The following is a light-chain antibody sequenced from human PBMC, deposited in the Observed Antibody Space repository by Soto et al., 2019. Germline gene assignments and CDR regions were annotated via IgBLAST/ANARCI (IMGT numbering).Light chain of an antibody. CDR3: QQRSNWSIT. CDR1: QSVSSY. Sequence: EIVLTQSPATLSLSPGERATLSCRACQSVSSYLAWYQQKPGQAPRLLIYDASNRATGIPARFSGSGSGTDFTLTISSLEPEDFAVYYCQQRSNWSITFGQGTRLEIK. CDR2: DAS. V-gene: IGKV3-11*01. J-gene: IGKJ5*01.